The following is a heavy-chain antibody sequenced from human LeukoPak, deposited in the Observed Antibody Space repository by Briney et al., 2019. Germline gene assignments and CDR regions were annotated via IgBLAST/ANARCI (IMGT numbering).Heavy chain of an antibody. J-gene: IGHJ4*02. CDR2: IHHSGST. CDR3: ARKYYYGSGSYPY. V-gene: IGHV4-34*01. Sequence: SETLSLTCAVYGGSFSGYYWSWIRQPPGKGLEWIGEIHHSGSTNYNPSLKSRVTISVDTSKNQFSLKLSSVTAADTAVYYCARKYYYGSGSYPYWGQGTLVTVSS. CDR1: GGSFSGYY. D-gene: IGHD3-10*01.